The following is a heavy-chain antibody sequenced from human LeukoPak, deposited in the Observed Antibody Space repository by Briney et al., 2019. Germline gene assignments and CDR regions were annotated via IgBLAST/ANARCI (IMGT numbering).Heavy chain of an antibody. CDR3: ARDSGGYYYYYYMDV. CDR2: ISYDGSNK. CDR1: GFTFSSYA. Sequence: GGSLRLSCAASGFTFSSYAMLWVRQGPGKGLEWVAVISYDGSNKYYADSVKGRFTISRDNSKNTLYLQMNSLRAEDTAVYYCARDSGGYYYYYYMDVWGKGTTVTVSS. V-gene: IGHV3-30*01. D-gene: IGHD2-8*02. J-gene: IGHJ6*03.